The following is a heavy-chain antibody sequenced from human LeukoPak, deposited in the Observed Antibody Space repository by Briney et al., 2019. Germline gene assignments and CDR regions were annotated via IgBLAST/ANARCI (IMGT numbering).Heavy chain of an antibody. CDR3: ARGLGDSSGYPTYYFDY. D-gene: IGHD3-22*01. Sequence: GGSLRLSCAASGFAFSSYGMHWVRQAPGKGLEWVAVIWYDGSNKYYADSVKGRFTISRDNSKNTLYLQMNSLRAEDTAVYYCARGLGDSSGYPTYYFDYWGQGTLVTVSS. J-gene: IGHJ4*02. V-gene: IGHV3-33*01. CDR1: GFAFSSYG. CDR2: IWYDGSNK.